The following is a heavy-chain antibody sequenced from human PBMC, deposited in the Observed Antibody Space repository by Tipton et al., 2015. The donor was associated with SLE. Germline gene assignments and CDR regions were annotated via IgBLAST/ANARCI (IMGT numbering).Heavy chain of an antibody. CDR1: GFTFSSYA. Sequence: SLRLSCAASGFTFSSYAMSWVRQAPGKGLEWVSAISGSGGSTYYADSVKGRFTISRDNSKNTLYLQMNSLRAEDTAVDYCAKDRGYSNYVETYWYFDLWGRGTLVTVSS. CDR3: AKDRGYSNYVETYWYFDL. J-gene: IGHJ2*01. CDR2: ISGSGGST. D-gene: IGHD4-11*01. V-gene: IGHV3-23*01.